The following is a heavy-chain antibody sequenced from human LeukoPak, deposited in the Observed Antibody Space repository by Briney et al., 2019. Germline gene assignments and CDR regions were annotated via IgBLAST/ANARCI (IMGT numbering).Heavy chain of an antibody. CDR2: ISGSGGDT. Sequence: GGSLRLSCAASGFTFSSYAMSWVRQAPGKGLEWVSVISGSGGDTNYADSVKDRFTISRDNSKNTLYLQMNTLRAEDTAVYYCAKPREGSGSYYKSFFDSWGQGTLVTVSS. CDR3: AKPREGSGSYYKSFFDS. D-gene: IGHD3-10*01. V-gene: IGHV3-23*01. CDR1: GFTFSSYA. J-gene: IGHJ4*02.